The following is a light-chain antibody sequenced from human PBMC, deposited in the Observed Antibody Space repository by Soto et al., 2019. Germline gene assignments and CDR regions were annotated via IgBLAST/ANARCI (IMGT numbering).Light chain of an antibody. CDR1: QIVSSTY. V-gene: IGKV3-20*01. CDR3: QQYGVTPPNT. CDR2: GAS. J-gene: IGKJ4*01. Sequence: EIVLTQSPGTLSLSPGERATLSCGASQIVSSTYLAWFQQKAGQAPRLLIYGASTRATGIPDRFSGSGSGTDFTLTISGLEPEDFALYYCQQYGVTPPNTFGGGTKVDI.